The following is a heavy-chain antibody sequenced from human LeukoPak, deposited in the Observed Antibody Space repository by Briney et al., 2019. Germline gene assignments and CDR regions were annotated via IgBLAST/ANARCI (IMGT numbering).Heavy chain of an antibody. CDR2: IIPIFGIA. CDR3: ARGAPPYYDIPQGMDV. D-gene: IGHD3-9*01. Sequence: ASVKVPCKASGGAFSSYAISWVRQAPGQGLEWMGRIIPIFGIANYAQKFQGRVTITADKSTSTAYMELSSLRSEDTAVYYCARGAPPYYDIPQGMDVWGQGTTVTVSS. J-gene: IGHJ6*02. V-gene: IGHV1-69*04. CDR1: GGAFSSYA.